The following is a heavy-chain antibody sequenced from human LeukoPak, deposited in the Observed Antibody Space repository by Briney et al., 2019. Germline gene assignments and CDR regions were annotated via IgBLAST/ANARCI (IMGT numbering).Heavy chain of an antibody. Sequence: PSETLSLTCTVSGGSISSYYWSWIRQPPGKGLGWIGYIYYSGSTNYNPSLKSRVTISVDTSKNQFSLKLSSVTAADTAVYYCAREIAAAGTFYYYYMDVWGKGTTVTVSS. J-gene: IGHJ6*03. D-gene: IGHD6-13*01. CDR1: GGSISSYY. V-gene: IGHV4-59*01. CDR2: IYYSGST. CDR3: AREIAAAGTFYYYYMDV.